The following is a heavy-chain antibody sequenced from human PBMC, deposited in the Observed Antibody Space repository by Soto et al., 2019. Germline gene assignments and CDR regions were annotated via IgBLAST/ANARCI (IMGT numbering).Heavy chain of an antibody. J-gene: IGHJ4*02. CDR1: GFTFNDFE. CDR3: ARGFGRFNY. V-gene: IGHV3-48*03. CDR2: IDGSGTTK. Sequence: EVQLLESGGGLVQPGGSLRLSCGVSGFTFNDFEMNWVRQAPGKGLEWLAYIDGSGTTKKYADSVRGRFTNSRDNPNNSLFLQMSSPRAPDTAIYYCARGFGRFNYWGQGTLVSVSS. D-gene: IGHD3-10*01.